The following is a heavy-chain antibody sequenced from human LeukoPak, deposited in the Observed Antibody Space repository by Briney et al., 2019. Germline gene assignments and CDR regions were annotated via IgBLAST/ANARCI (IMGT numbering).Heavy chain of an antibody. CDR2: ISGSGTTT. CDR3: ARHQTSYSSSSYTQD. D-gene: IGHD6-13*01. Sequence: GGSLRLSCAASGFTFSTYAMSWVRQAPGKGLEWVSSISGSGTTTYYADSVKGRFTIYRESSKNTLFLQMYSLAAEDTALYYCARHQTSYSSSSYTQDWGQGTLVTVSS. J-gene: IGHJ4*02. V-gene: IGHV3-23*01. CDR1: GFTFSTYA.